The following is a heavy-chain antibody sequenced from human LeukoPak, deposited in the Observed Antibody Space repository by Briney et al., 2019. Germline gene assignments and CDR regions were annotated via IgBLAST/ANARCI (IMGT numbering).Heavy chain of an antibody. V-gene: IGHV3-23*01. CDR1: GVTFNNYA. Sequence: PGGSLRLSCAASGVTFNNYAMSWVRQAPGKGREWVSGISGSGGSTYYADSVKGRFTISRDTSKNTLSLQMNSLRADDTAVYYCAKDTDGYNLFDYWGQGTLVTVSS. D-gene: IGHD5-24*01. CDR2: ISGSGGST. CDR3: AKDTDGYNLFDY. J-gene: IGHJ4*02.